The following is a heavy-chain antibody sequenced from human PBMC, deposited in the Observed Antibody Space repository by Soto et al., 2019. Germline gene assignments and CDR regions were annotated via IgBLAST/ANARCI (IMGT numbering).Heavy chain of an antibody. CDR1: GGTFSNYA. J-gene: IGHJ5*02. V-gene: IGHV1-69*15. D-gene: IGHD5-12*01. CDR2: IIPIFGTT. CDR3: AKDGGADGYCGNWLDP. Sequence: QVQLVQSGAEVKKPGSSVKVSCKASGGTFSNYAITWVRQAPGQGLEWVTRIIPIFGTTNVAQKFQGRVTVTADESTTTAYMELSGLRSDDTAVYYCAKDGGADGYCGNWLDPGGQGTQVTVSS.